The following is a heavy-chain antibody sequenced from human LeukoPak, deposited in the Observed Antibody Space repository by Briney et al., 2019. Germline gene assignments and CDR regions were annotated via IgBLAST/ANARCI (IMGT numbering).Heavy chain of an antibody. J-gene: IGHJ4*02. V-gene: IGHV4-31*03. Sequence: SETLSLTCTVSGGSISSGGYYWSWIRQHPGKGLEWIGYIYYSGSTYYNPSLKSRVTISVETSKNQFSLKLSSVTAADTAVYYCARVVKIVVVPAALLGDYYFDYWGQGTLVTVSS. D-gene: IGHD2-2*01. CDR1: GGSISSGGYY. CDR2: IYYSGST. CDR3: ARVVKIVVVPAALLGDYYFDY.